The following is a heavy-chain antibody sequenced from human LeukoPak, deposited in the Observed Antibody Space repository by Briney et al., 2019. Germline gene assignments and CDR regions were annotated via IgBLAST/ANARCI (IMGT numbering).Heavy chain of an antibody. CDR2: ISGSGGST. D-gene: IGHD3-16*02. CDR3: AKVHFMITFGGVIETKPYYFDY. Sequence: GSLRLSCAASGFTFSSYWMSWVRQAPGKGLEWVSAISGSGGSTYYADSVKGRFTISRDNSKNTLYLQMNSLRAEDTAVYYCAKVHFMITFGGVIETKPYYFDYWGQGTLVTVSS. CDR1: GFTFSSYW. V-gene: IGHV3-23*01. J-gene: IGHJ4*02.